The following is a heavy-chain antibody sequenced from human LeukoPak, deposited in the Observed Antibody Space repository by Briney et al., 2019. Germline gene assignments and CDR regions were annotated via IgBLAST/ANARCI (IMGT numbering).Heavy chain of an antibody. Sequence: GGSLRLSCAASGFTFSSYEMNWVRQAPGKGLEWVSYISSSGSTIYYADSVKGRFTISRDNAKNSLYLQMNSLRAEDTAVYYCARDRALVGAKRAAFDIWGKGTMVTVSS. CDR2: ISSSGSTI. V-gene: IGHV3-48*03. D-gene: IGHD1-26*01. CDR3: ARDRALVGAKRAAFDI. J-gene: IGHJ3*02. CDR1: GFTFSSYE.